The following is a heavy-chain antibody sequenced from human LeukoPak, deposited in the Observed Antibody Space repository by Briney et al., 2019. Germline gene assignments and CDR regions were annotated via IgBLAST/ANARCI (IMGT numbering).Heavy chain of an antibody. V-gene: IGHV3-53*05. CDR3: AKDMGLRPYYDILTGYDLAHYYYGMDV. J-gene: IGHJ6*02. Sequence: GGSLRLSCAASGFTVSSNYMSWVRQAPGKGLEWVSVIYSGGSTYYADSVKGRFTISRDNAKNSLYLQMNSLRAEDTALYYCAKDMGLRPYYDILTGYDLAHYYYGMDVWGQGTTVTVSS. D-gene: IGHD3-9*01. CDR2: IYSGGST. CDR1: GFTVSSNY.